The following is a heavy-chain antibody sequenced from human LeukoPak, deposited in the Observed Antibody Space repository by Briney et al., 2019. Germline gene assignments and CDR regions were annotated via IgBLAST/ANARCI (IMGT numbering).Heavy chain of an antibody. CDR3: ARDPTVVTPSERGAFDI. CDR1: GFTVSSNY. Sequence: TGGSLRLSCAASGFTVSSNYMRWVRQAPGKGLEWVSVIYSGGSTYYADSVKGRFTISRDNSKNTLYLQMNSLRAEDTAVYYCARDPTVVTPSERGAFDIWGQGTMVTVSS. J-gene: IGHJ3*02. CDR2: IYSGGST. V-gene: IGHV3-53*01. D-gene: IGHD4-23*01.